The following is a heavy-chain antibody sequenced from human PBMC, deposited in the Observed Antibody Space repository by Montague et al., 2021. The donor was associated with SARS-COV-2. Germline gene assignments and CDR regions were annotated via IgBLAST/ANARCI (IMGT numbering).Heavy chain of an antibody. CDR1: GGSISNSIYY. D-gene: IGHD5-18*01. CDR2: IYYTENT. Sequence: SETLSLTCTVSGGSISNSIYYWDWIRQPPGKGLEWIGSIYYTENTYYNPSLKSRVTISIDTSKNQLSLKLSSVTAADTAVYYCARPGGGYSYGSGAFDYWGQGTLVTVSS. V-gene: IGHV4-39*01. CDR3: ARPGGGYSYGSGAFDY. J-gene: IGHJ4*02.